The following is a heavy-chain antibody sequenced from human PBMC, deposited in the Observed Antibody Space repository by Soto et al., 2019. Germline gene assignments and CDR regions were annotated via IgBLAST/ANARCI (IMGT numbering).Heavy chain of an antibody. D-gene: IGHD6-13*01. Sequence: SQTLSLTCAISGDSVSSNSAAWNWIRQSPSRSLEWLERTYYRSKWYNDYAVSVKSRIIFNPDTSKNQFSLQLNSVTPEDTAVYYCARVDIATGSWFDPWGQGTLVTVSS. J-gene: IGHJ5*02. V-gene: IGHV6-1*01. CDR3: ARVDIATGSWFDP. CDR2: TYYRSKWYN. CDR1: GDSVSSNSAA.